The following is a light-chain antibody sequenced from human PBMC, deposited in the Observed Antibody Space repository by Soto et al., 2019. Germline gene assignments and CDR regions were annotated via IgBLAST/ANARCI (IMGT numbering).Light chain of an antibody. J-gene: IGKJ2*01. V-gene: IGKV1-39*01. Sequence: DIQVTQSPSSLSASVGDRVTITRRASQTISNYINWYQQKPGKAPELLISGAASLQSGVPSRFSGSGSVTDFTLTITSLQAEDFVTYYCQQRYSIPYTFGQGTRLEIK. CDR3: QQRYSIPYT. CDR2: GAA. CDR1: QTISNY.